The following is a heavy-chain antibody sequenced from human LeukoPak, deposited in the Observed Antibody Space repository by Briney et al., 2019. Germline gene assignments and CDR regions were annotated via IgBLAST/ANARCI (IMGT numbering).Heavy chain of an antibody. V-gene: IGHV3-43D*03. CDR3: AKSQFSSGRGVIDY. D-gene: IGHD6-19*01. J-gene: IGHJ4*02. Sequence: GGSLRLSCAASGFTFDDFAMHWIRQRPGKGLEWVSLINWDGGSIYYAESVRGRFTVSRDNVENSLSLQMKSLTPDDTALYYCAKSQFSSGRGVIDYWGQGTLVTVFS. CDR2: INWDGGSI. CDR1: GFTFDDFA.